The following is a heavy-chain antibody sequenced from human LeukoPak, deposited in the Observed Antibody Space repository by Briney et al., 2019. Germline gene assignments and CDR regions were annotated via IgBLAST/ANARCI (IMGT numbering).Heavy chain of an antibody. D-gene: IGHD3-10*01. V-gene: IGHV1-8*01. Sequence: ASVKVSCKASGYTFTSYDINWVRQATGQGLEWMGWMNPNSGNTGYAQKFQGRVTMTRNTSISTAYMELSSLRSEDTAVYYCARGSGGVVRGVIGYFDYWGQGTLVTVSS. CDR2: MNPNSGNT. J-gene: IGHJ4*02. CDR1: GYTFTSYD. CDR3: ARGSGGVVRGVIGYFDY.